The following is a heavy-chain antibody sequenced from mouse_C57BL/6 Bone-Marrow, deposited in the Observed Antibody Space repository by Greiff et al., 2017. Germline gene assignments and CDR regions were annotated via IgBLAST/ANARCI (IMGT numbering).Heavy chain of an antibody. CDR2: IYPGDGDT. J-gene: IGHJ4*01. Sequence: VQLQQSGPELVKPGASVKISCKASGYAFSSSWMNWVKQRPGKGLEWIGRIYPGDGDTKYNGKFKGKATLTADNSSSTAYMQLSSLTSEDSAVYFCARDLPITTAYAMDYWGQGTSVTVSS. CDR1: GYAFSSSW. V-gene: IGHV1-82*01. D-gene: IGHD1-2*01. CDR3: ARDLPITTAYAMDY.